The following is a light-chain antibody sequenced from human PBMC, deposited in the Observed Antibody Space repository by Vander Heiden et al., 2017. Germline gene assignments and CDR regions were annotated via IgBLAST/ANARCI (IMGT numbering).Light chain of an antibody. CDR3: AAWDGSLATYL. CDR1: SSNIGSTT. Sequence: QSGLTQPPSASGTPGQRVTISCSGSSSNIGSTTVNWYQRVPGTAPKLLIHSSKQRPSGVPDRFSGSKSGTSASLAISGLQSEDEADYYCAAWDGSLATYLFGTGTEVSVL. CDR2: SSK. J-gene: IGLJ1*01. V-gene: IGLV1-44*01.